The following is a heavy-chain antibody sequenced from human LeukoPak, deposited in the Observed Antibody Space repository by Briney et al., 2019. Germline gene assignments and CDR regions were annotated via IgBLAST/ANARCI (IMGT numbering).Heavy chain of an antibody. Sequence: GGSLRLSCAASGFTFSSYAMSWVRQAPGKGLEWVSSISGSGGSTYYADSVKGRFTISRDNSKNTLYLQMNSPRAEDTAVYYCAKDPTVAGTAEYFQNWGQGTLVTVSS. J-gene: IGHJ1*01. CDR2: ISGSGGST. D-gene: IGHD6-19*01. CDR1: GFTFSSYA. CDR3: AKDPTVAGTAEYFQN. V-gene: IGHV3-23*01.